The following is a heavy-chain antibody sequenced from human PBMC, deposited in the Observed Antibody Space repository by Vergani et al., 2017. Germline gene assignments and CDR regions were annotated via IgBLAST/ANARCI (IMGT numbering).Heavy chain of an antibody. J-gene: IGHJ4*02. D-gene: IGHD4-17*01. CDR1: GGSISSSSYY. CDR2: IYYSGST. Sequence: QLQLQESGPGLVKPSETLSLTCTVSGGSISSSSYYWGWIRQPPGKGLEWIGSIYYSGSTYYNPSLKSRVTISVDTSKNQFSLKLSSVTAADTAVYYCSRGPRDYGLDYWGQGTLVTVSS. CDR3: SRGPRDYGLDY. V-gene: IGHV4-39*07.